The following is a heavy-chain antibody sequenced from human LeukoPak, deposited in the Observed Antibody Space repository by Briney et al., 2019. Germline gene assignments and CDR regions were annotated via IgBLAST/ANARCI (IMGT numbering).Heavy chain of an antibody. D-gene: IGHD3-10*01. V-gene: IGHV1-18*01. CDR2: ISAYNGNT. J-gene: IGHJ4*02. Sequence: GASVKVSCTASGYTFTSYGISWVRQAPGQGLEWMGWISAYNGNTNYAQKLQGRVTITTETSTSTAYMELRSLRSDDTAVYYCARDFTVRGVFAFGYWGQGTLVTVSS. CDR3: ARDFTVRGVFAFGY. CDR1: GYTFTSYG.